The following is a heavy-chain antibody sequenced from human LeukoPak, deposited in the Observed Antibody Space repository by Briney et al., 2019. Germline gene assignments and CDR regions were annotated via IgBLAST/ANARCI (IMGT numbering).Heavy chain of an antibody. J-gene: IGHJ6*03. CDR2: IYHSGST. D-gene: IGHD3-10*02. CDR3: ARVWVFGESPPYYYYMDV. CDR1: GGSISSGGYY. Sequence: SQTLSLTCTVSGGSISSGGYYWSWIRQPPGKGLEWIGYIYHSGSTYYNPSLKSRVTISVERSKNQFSLKLSSVTAADTAVYYCARVWVFGESPPYYYYMDVWGKGTTVTVSS. V-gene: IGHV4-30-2*01.